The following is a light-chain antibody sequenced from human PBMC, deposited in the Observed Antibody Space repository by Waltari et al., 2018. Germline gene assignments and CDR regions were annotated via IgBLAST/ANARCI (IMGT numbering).Light chain of an antibody. J-gene: IGKJ1*01. CDR3: QQYRSTLWT. CDR1: QSVLFSTNNKNY. V-gene: IGKV4-1*01. Sequence: DIVIPQSPDSLAVSLGERAPINCKSSQSVLFSTNNKNYLAWYQQKTGQPPKLLFYWASTRESGVPDRFSGSGSGTDFTLTISSLQAEDVAVYYCQQYRSTLWTFGQGTRVEIK. CDR2: WAS.